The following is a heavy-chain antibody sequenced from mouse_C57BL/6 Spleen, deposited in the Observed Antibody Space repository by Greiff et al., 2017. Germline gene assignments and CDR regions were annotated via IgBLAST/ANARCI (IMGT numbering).Heavy chain of an antibody. V-gene: IGHV1-81*01. Sequence: QVQLKQSGAELARPGSSVKLSCKASGYTFTSYGISWVKQRTGQGLEWIGEIYPRSGNTYYNEKFKGKATLTADKSSSTAYMELRSLTSGDSAVYFFARRGVDGSYVVAMDYWGQGTSVTVSS. J-gene: IGHJ4*01. CDR3: ARRGVDGSYVVAMDY. D-gene: IGHD2-3*01. CDR2: IYPRSGNT. CDR1: GYTFTSYG.